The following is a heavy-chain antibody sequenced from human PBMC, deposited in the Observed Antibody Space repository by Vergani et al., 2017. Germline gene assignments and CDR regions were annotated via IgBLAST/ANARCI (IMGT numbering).Heavy chain of an antibody. D-gene: IGHD6-13*01. CDR2: IYYSGST. Sequence: QVQLQESGPGLVKPSETLSLTCTVSGGSISSYYWSWIRQPPGKGLEWIGYIYYSGSTNYNPSLTSRVTISVDTSKNQFSLKLSSVTAADTAVYYCARASAGSLDYWGQGTLVTVSS. J-gene: IGHJ4*02. CDR1: GGSISSYY. V-gene: IGHV4-59*01. CDR3: ARASAGSLDY.